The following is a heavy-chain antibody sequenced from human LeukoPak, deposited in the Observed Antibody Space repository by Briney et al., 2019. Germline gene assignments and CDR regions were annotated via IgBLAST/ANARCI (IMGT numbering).Heavy chain of an antibody. CDR1: GVSISSYY. J-gene: IGHJ4*02. V-gene: IGHV4-59*08. CDR3: ARRTQVAGPVYFDY. CDR2: IYYSGST. D-gene: IGHD6-19*01. Sequence: PSETLSLTCTVSGVSISSYYLSWIRQPPGKGLDGIGYIYYSGSTNYNPSLKSRVTISVDTPKNQFSLKLSSVTAADTAVYYCARRTQVAGPVYFDYWGQGTLVTVSS.